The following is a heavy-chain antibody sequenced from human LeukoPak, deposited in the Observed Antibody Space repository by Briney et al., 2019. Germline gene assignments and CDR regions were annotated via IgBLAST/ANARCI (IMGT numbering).Heavy chain of an antibody. D-gene: IGHD3-16*02. CDR1: GFTFSDYY. CDR2: ISSSSSYT. CDR3: ARAPGELSYDY. V-gene: IGHV3-11*06. J-gene: IGHJ4*02. Sequence: GGSLRLSCAASGFTFSDYYMSWIRQAPGKGLEWVSYISSSSSYTNYADSVKGRFTISRDNTKNSLYLQMNSLRAEDTAVYYCARAPGELSYDYWGQGTLVTVSS.